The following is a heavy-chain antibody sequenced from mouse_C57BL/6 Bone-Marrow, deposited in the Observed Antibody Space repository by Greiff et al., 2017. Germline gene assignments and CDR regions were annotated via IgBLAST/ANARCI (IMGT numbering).Heavy chain of an antibody. J-gene: IGHJ4*01. V-gene: IGHV5-6*01. CDR2: ISGGGGNT. CDR1: GFTFSSYG. D-gene: IGHD1-1*01. CDR3: ARRRSRGYYAREY. Sequence: EVQRVESGGDLVKPGGSLKLSCAASGFTFSSYGMSWVRQTPDQRLEWVATISGGGGNTYYTDSVKGRFPLSRDNAKNTLYQQMSSRRSEDTALYYCARRRSRGYYAREYWGQGTSVTVSS.